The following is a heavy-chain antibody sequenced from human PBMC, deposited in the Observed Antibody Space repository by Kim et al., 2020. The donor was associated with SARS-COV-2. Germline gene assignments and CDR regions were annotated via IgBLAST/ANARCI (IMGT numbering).Heavy chain of an antibody. CDR2: ISSSSSTI. CDR3: ARDTRCDYYDSSGYYYFDS. V-gene: IGHV3-48*02. CDR1: GFTFSSYS. J-gene: IGHJ4*02. D-gene: IGHD3-22*01. Sequence: GGSLRLSCAASGFTFSSYSMNWVRQAPGKGLEWVSYISSSSSTIYYADSVKGRFTISRDNAKNSLYLQMNSLRDEDTAVYYCARDTRCDYYDSSGYYYFDSWGPGTLVTVSP.